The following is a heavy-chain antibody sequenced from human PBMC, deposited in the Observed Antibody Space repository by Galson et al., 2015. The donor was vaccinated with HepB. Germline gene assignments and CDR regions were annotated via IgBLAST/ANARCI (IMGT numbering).Heavy chain of an antibody. V-gene: IGHV1-2*02. CDR3: AAEHCSGASGDSCLKAFAY. D-gene: IGHD2-15*01. Sequence: SVKVSCKASGDTLTGYYMHWMRQDPGQGLEWIGGINPNSGRTKYVQKFQDRVTVTRDTPTKTVYMELTRLTSDDTAVYYCAAEHCSGASGDSCLKAFAYWGQGTLVTGSP. CDR1: GDTLTGYY. CDR2: INPNSGRT. J-gene: IGHJ4*02.